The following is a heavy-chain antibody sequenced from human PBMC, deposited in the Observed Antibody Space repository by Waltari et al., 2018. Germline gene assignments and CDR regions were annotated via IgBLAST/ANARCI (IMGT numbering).Heavy chain of an antibody. V-gene: IGHV3-30*02. J-gene: IGHJ4*02. CDR1: GFTVRREG. Sequence: QVQLVESGGGVVQPGGSLRLSCEASGFTVRREGMHWVRQAPGKGLEGVAFIRYDGSNKYYADSVKGRFTISRDNSKNTLYLQMNLLRAEDTAVYYCAKDHSSGSYSKGYWGQGTLLPDSS. CDR2: IRYDGSNK. CDR3: AKDHSSGSYSKGY. D-gene: IGHD3-10*01.